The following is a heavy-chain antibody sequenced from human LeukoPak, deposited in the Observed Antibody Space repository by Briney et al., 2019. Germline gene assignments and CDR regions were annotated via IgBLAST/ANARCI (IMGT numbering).Heavy chain of an antibody. D-gene: IGHD3-22*01. Sequence: SETLSLTCTVSGGPISSSSYYWGWIRQPPGKGLEWIGSIYYSGSTDYNPSLKSRVTISVDTSKNQFSLKLSFVTAADTAVYYCASAGYGGSSGYYYENWFDPWGQGTLVTVSS. J-gene: IGHJ5*02. V-gene: IGHV4-39*01. CDR3: ASAGYGGSSGYYYENWFDP. CDR1: GGPISSSSYY. CDR2: IYYSGST.